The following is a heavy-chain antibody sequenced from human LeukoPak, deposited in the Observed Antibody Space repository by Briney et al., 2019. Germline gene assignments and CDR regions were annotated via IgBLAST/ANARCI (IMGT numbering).Heavy chain of an antibody. Sequence: ASVKVSCKASGYTFTGYYMHWVRQAPGQGLEWVGGINPNSGSTGYAQKFQGRVTMTRDTSISTAYMDLSSLRSDDTAVYYCVAVAQWGQGTLVTVSS. CDR2: INPNSGST. CDR1: GYTFTGYY. CDR3: VAVAQ. V-gene: IGHV1-2*02. D-gene: IGHD6-19*01. J-gene: IGHJ4*02.